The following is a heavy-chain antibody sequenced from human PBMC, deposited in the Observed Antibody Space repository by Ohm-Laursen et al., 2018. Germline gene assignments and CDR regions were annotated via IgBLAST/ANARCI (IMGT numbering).Heavy chain of an antibody. Sequence: SLRLSCAASGFTFSNAWMSWIRQAPGKGLEWASYISSSGSTIYYADSVKGRFTISRDNAKNSLYLQMNSLRAEDTAVYYCARDGGSYQDDVFDIWGQGTMVTVSS. J-gene: IGHJ3*02. CDR1: GFTFSNAW. CDR2: ISSSGSTI. CDR3: ARDGGSYQDDVFDI. D-gene: IGHD3-16*01. V-gene: IGHV3-11*01.